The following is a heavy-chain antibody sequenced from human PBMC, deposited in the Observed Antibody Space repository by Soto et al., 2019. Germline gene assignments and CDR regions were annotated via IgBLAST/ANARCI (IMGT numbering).Heavy chain of an antibody. Sequence: SETLSLTCTVSGGSISSGGYYWSWIRQHPGKGLEWIGYIYYSGSTYYNPSLKSRVTISVDTSKNQFSLKLSSVTAADTAVYYCARAPGIAVAGNWFDPWGQGTLVTVSS. CDR3: ARAPGIAVAGNWFDP. CDR1: GGSISSGGYY. J-gene: IGHJ5*02. V-gene: IGHV4-31*03. CDR2: IYYSGST. D-gene: IGHD6-19*01.